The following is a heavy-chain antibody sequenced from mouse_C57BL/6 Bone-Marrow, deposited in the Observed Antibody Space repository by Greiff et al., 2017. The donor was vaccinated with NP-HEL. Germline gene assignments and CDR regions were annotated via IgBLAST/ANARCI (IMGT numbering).Heavy chain of an antibody. CDR2: INPGSGGT. D-gene: IGHD1-1*01. CDR1: GYAFNNYL. V-gene: IGHV1-54*01. Sequence: VQLQQSGAELIRPGTSVKVSCKASGYAFNNYLIEWVKQRPGQGLEWIGVINPGSGGTNYNENFKGKATLTADKSSSTACMQLSSLTSEDSAVYVWAREVRWYFDVWGTGTTVTVSS. CDR3: AREVRWYFDV. J-gene: IGHJ1*03.